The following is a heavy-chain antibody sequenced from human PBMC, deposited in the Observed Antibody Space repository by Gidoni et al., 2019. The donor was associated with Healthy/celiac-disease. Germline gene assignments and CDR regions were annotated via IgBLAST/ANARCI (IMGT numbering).Heavy chain of an antibody. V-gene: IGHV1-3*01. J-gene: IGHJ4*02. CDR1: GYTLTSYA. D-gene: IGHD3-10*01. CDR3: ARLWFGELFLDY. CDR2: INAGNGNT. Sequence: QVQLVQSGAEVKKPGASVKVSCKASGYTLTSYAMHWVRQAPGQRLEWMGWINAGNGNTTYSQKFQGRVTITRDTSASTSYMELSSLRSEDTAVYYCARLWFGELFLDYWGQGTLVTVSS.